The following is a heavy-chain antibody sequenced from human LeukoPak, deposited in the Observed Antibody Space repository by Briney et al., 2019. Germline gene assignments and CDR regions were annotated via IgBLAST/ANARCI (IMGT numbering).Heavy chain of an antibody. J-gene: IGHJ4*02. V-gene: IGHV5-51*01. CDR2: IYPGDSDT. CDR1: GSIFTSYW. Sequence: GASLQISCEGSGSIFTSYWIGWGRQVPGKGLEWMGNIYPGDSDTRDSPSFQGHVTMSADKSISTAYLQWSSLKASDTAMYYCARRRYQQLDLDYWGQGTLVTVSS. D-gene: IGHD1-1*01. CDR3: ARRRYQQLDLDY.